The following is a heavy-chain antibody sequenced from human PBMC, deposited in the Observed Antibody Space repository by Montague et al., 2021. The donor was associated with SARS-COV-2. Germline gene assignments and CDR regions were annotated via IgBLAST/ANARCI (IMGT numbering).Heavy chain of an antibody. CDR3: AGSGVGIFDFSYFDS. J-gene: IGHJ4*02. D-gene: IGHD3-3*01. V-gene: IGHV4-38-2*02. Sequence: SETLSLTCSVSGLSISSGYYWGWIRQTPGKGLEWIGSRYQNGATYYSPSLKRPVTILLDTSKNQFSLSLTSVTAADTAVYYCAGSGVGIFDFSYFDSWGQGSLVIVSS. CDR2: RYQNGAT. CDR1: GLSISSGYY.